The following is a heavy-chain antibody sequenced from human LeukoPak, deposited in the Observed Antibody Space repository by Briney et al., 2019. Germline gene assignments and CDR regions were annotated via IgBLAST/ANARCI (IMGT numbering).Heavy chain of an antibody. Sequence: GGSLRLSCAASGFTFSSYGMSWVRQTPGKGLEWVSAISGSGVTTYYADSVKGRFTISRDNSKNTLYLQVNSLRAEDTAVYYCAKDRQPRGVSGFDYWGQGTLVTVSS. CDR3: AKDRQPRGVSGFDY. V-gene: IGHV3-23*01. D-gene: IGHD6-13*01. CDR1: GFTFSSYG. CDR2: ISGSGVTT. J-gene: IGHJ4*02.